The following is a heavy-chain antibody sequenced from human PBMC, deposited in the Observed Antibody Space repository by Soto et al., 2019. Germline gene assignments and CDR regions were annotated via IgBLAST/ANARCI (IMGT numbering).Heavy chain of an antibody. CDR1: GFTFSSYD. Sequence: EVQLVESGGGLVQPGGSLRLSCAASGFTFSSYDMHWVRQPPEKGLEWISAIGTAGDTYYPGSVKGRFTISRENAKNSLYLQMNSPRAGDTAVYYRARSPPVGYHYYYGIDVWGQGTTVTVSS. CDR3: ARSPPVGYHYYYGIDV. V-gene: IGHV3-13*04. J-gene: IGHJ6*02. CDR2: IGTAGDT. D-gene: IGHD3-22*01.